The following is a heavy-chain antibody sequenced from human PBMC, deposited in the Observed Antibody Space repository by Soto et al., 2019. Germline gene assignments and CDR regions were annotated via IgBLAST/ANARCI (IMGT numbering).Heavy chain of an antibody. Sequence: PGGSPRLSCAASGFTFSSYAMHWVRQAPGKGLERVAVISYDGSNKYYADSVKGRFTISRDNSKNTLYLQMNSLRAEDTAVYYCARDVTRTIYYYDSSGYPGYWGQGTLVTVSS. CDR2: ISYDGSNK. CDR1: GFTFSSYA. V-gene: IGHV3-30-3*01. D-gene: IGHD3-22*01. J-gene: IGHJ4*02. CDR3: ARDVTRTIYYYDSSGYPGY.